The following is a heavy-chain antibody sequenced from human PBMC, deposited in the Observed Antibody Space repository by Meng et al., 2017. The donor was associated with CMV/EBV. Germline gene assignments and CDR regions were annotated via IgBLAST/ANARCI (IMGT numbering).Heavy chain of an antibody. D-gene: IGHD3-22*01. CDR2: IRYDGSNK. V-gene: IGHV3-30*02. CDR3: ARDWDFYDNTGYPIDY. CDR1: GFTFSSYG. J-gene: IGHJ4*02. Sequence: GESLKISCAASGFTFSSYGMHWVRQAPGKGLEWVAFIRYDGSNKYYADSVKGRFTISRDNSKNTLYLQMNSLRAEDTAVYYCARDWDFYDNTGYPIDYWGQGTLVTVSS.